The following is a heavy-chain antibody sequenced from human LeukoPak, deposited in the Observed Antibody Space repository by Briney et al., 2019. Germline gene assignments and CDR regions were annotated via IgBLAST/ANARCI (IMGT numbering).Heavy chain of an antibody. CDR1: GYTFSSYA. Sequence: ASVKVSCKTSGYTFSSYAMHWVRQAPGQRLEWMGCINGDNGNTQYSQKFQGRVAFTRDTSASTAYMELSSLTSEDMAVFYCARGGPNSGGWTLDHWGQGTLVSVSS. D-gene: IGHD6-19*01. CDR2: INGDNGNT. CDR3: ARGGPNSGGWTLDH. J-gene: IGHJ4*02. V-gene: IGHV1-3*03.